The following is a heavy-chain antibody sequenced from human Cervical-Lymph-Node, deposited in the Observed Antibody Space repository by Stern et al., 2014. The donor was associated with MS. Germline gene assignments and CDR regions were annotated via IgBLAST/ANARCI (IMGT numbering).Heavy chain of an antibody. D-gene: IGHD2-8*01. J-gene: IGHJ6*02. Sequence: VQLVESGAEVKKPGASVKVSCKASGYTFTSYGISWVRQAPGQGLEWMGWISAYNGNTNYAQKLQGRVTMTTDTSTSTAYMELRSLRSDDTAVYYCARHHKWPVPYYYYGMDVWGQGTTVTVSS. CDR2: ISAYNGNT. CDR3: ARHHKWPVPYYYYGMDV. CDR1: GYTFTSYG. V-gene: IGHV1-18*01.